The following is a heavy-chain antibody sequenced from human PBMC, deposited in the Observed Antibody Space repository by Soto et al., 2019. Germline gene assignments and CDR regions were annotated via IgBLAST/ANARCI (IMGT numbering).Heavy chain of an antibody. V-gene: IGHV3-30-3*01. CDR1: GFTFSSYA. J-gene: IGHJ4*02. CDR3: AKTPPSIGALFYFDY. CDR2: ISYDGNNK. D-gene: IGHD6-6*01. Sequence: QVQLVESGGGVVQPGRSLRLSCAASGFTFSSYAMHWVRQDPGKGLEWVAVISYDGNNKYYADSVKGRFTISRDNSKNTLSLQMNSLRAEDTAVYYCAKTPPSIGALFYFDYWGQGTLVTVSS.